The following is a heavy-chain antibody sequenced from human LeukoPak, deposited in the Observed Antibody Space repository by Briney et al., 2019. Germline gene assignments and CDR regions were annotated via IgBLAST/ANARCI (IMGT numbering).Heavy chain of an antibody. J-gene: IGHJ4*02. CDR1: GGTFSSYA. Sequence: SVKVSCKASGGTFSSYAISWVRQAPGQGLEWMGRIIPIFGTANYAQKFQGRVTITTDESTSTAYMGLSSLRSEDTAVYYCASGKSSGWYYFDYWGQGTLVTVSS. D-gene: IGHD6-19*01. V-gene: IGHV1-69*05. CDR2: IIPIFGTA. CDR3: ASGKSSGWYYFDY.